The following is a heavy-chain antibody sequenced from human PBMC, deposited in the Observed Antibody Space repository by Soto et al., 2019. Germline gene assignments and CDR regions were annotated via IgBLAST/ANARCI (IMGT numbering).Heavy chain of an antibody. D-gene: IGHD1-26*01. CDR1: GGTFSSYA. Sequence: ASVKVSCKASGGTFSSYAISWVRQAPGQGLEWMGGIIPIFGTANYAQKFQGRVTITADKSTSTAYMELSSLRSEDTAVYYCARPQRVGATDYYYYGMDVWGQGTTVTVSS. J-gene: IGHJ6*02. CDR3: ARPQRVGATDYYYYGMDV. CDR2: IIPIFGTA. V-gene: IGHV1-69*06.